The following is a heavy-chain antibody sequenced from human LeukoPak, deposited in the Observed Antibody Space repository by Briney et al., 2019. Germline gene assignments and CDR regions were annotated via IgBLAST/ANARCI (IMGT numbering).Heavy chain of an antibody. J-gene: IGHJ4*02. V-gene: IGHV1-2*02. CDR3: AEVRDGGLDY. Sequence: ASVKVSCKASGYAFTGYYMQWVREAPGQGLEWMGWINPNSGGTNYAQKFQGRVTMTMDTSINTAYMELSRLRSDDTAVYYCAEVRDGGLDYWGQGTLVTVSS. CDR2: INPNSGGT. CDR1: GYAFTGYY. D-gene: IGHD5-24*01.